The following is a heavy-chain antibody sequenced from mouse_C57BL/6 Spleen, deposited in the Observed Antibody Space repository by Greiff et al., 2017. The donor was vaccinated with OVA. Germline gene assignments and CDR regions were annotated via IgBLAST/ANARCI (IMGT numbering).Heavy chain of an antibody. CDR2: IDPSDSYT. V-gene: IGHV1-69*01. J-gene: IGHJ3*01. CDR1: GYTFTSYW. CDR3: AREGGAD. Sequence: QVQLQQPGPELVMPGASVKLSCKASGYTFTSYWMHWVKQSPGQGLEWIGEIDPSDSYTNYNQKFKGKSTLTVDKSSSTAYMQLSSLTSEDSAVYYCAREGGADWGQGTLVTVSA.